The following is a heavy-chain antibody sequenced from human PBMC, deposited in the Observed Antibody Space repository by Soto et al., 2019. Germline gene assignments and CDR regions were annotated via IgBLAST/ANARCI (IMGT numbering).Heavy chain of an antibody. J-gene: IGHJ4*02. CDR1: GFTFSSYA. Sequence: GGSLRLSCAASGFTFSSYAMSWVRQAPGKGLEWVSAISGSGGSTYYADSVKGRFTISRDNSKNTLYLQMNSLRAEDTAVYYCAKCKEDIVVVPASTDYWGQGTLVTVSS. D-gene: IGHD2-2*01. V-gene: IGHV3-23*01. CDR3: AKCKEDIVVVPASTDY. CDR2: ISGSGGST.